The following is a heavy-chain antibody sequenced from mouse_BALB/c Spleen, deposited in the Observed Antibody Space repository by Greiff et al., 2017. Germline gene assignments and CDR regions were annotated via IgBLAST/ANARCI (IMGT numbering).Heavy chain of an antibody. CDR2: IWAGGST. CDR1: GFSLTSYG. D-gene: IGHD4-1*02. Sequence: VQRVESGPGLVAPSQSLSLTCTASGFSLTSYGVHWVRQPPGKGLEWLGVIWAGGSTNYNSALMSRLSISKDNSTSQVFLKMNSLPTDDPAMYYSARESGSNCDFDYWGQGTTLTVSS. CDR3: ARESGSNCDFDY. J-gene: IGHJ2*01. V-gene: IGHV2-9*02.